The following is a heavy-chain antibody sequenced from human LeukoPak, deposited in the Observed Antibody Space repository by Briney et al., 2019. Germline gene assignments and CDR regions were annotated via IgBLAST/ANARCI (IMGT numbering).Heavy chain of an antibody. CDR2: INPNSGGT. CDR3: ARTVVVAGINYYAMDV. J-gene: IGHJ6*02. V-gene: IGHV1-2*02. Sequence: ASVKVSCKASGYTFTGYYMHWVRQAPGQGLEWMGWINPNSGGTNYAQKFQDRVTMTRDTSISTAYMELSRLRSDDTAVYYCARTVVVAGINYYAMDVWGQGTTVTVSS. D-gene: IGHD2-15*01. CDR1: GYTFTGYY.